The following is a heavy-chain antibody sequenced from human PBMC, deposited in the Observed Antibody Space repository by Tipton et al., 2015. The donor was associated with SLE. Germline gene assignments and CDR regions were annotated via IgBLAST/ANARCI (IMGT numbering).Heavy chain of an antibody. D-gene: IGHD7-27*01. CDR2: INHSGST. J-gene: IGHJ4*02. CDR3: ARGRLGNSRREFDY. CDR1: GGSISSSSYY. V-gene: IGHV4-39*07. Sequence: GLVKPSETLSLKCTVSGGSISSSSYYWGWIRQSPGKGLEWVADINHSGSTNYNPSLESRVTLSVDVSRGQFSLKLSSVTAADTAVYYCARGRLGNSRREFDYWGRGTLVTVSS.